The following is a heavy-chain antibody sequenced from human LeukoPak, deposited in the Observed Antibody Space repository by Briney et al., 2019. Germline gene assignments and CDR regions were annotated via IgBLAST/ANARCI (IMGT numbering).Heavy chain of an antibody. CDR3: ARDFDFWSGYGYYYYGMDV. V-gene: IGHV4-59*01. CDR1: GGSISSYY. D-gene: IGHD3-3*01. J-gene: IGHJ6*02. CDR2: IYYSGST. Sequence: PSETLSLTCTVSGGSISSYYWSWIRQPPGKGLEWIGYIYYSGSTNYNPSLKSRVTISVDTSKNQFSLKLCSVTAADTAVYYCARDFDFWSGYGYYYYGMDVWGQGTTVTVSS.